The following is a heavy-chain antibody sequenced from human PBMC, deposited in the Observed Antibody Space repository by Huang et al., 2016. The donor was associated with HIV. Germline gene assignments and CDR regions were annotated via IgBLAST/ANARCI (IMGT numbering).Heavy chain of an antibody. Sequence: EVQLVESGGGLVKPGGSLRLSCVASGFPFTNYAMNWVRQAPGKGLEWVSVIGSSSSYIYYADSVKGRFTISRDDAKNSLYLQMNSLRAEDTAVYYCARPQGDKVRGIIRSYYYYYGMDVWGRGTTVTVSS. CDR3: ARPQGDKVRGIIRSYYYYYGMDV. J-gene: IGHJ6*02. D-gene: IGHD3-10*01. V-gene: IGHV3-21*06. CDR1: GFPFTNYA. CDR2: IGSSSSYI.